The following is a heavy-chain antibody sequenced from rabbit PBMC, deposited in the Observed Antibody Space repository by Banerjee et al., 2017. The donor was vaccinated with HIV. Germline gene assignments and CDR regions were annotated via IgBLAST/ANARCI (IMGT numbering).Heavy chain of an antibody. CDR2: IYPGFGIR. J-gene: IGHJ4*01. CDR3: ARAGYADYGYAPNL. CDR1: GIDFYSYG. Sequence: QEQLVESGGGLVQPGESLKLSCKASGIDFYSYGITWVRQAPGKGPEWIAYIYPGFGIRNYANSVKGRFTISSDNAQTTVFLQMSSLTASDTATYFCARAGYADYGYAPNLWGPGTLVTVS. V-gene: IGHV1S47*01. D-gene: IGHD6-1*01.